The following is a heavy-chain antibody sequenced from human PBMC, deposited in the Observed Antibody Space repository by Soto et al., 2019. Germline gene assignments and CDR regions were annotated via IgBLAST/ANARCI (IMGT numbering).Heavy chain of an antibody. CDR1: GYTFTGYY. D-gene: IGHD3-10*01. CDR2: INPNSGGT. Sequence: ASVKVSCKASGYTFTGYYMHWVRQAPGQGLEWMGWINPNSGGTNYAQKFQGRVTMTRDTSISTAYMELSRLRSDDTAVYYFASIFSYGSGSYFYGNDYWGQGTLVTVSS. V-gene: IGHV1-2*02. J-gene: IGHJ4*02. CDR3: ASIFSYGSGSYFYGNDY.